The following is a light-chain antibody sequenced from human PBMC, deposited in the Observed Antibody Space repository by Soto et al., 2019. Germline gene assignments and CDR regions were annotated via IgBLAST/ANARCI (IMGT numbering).Light chain of an antibody. Sequence: QSVLTQPPSVSGSPGQSVTISCTGTSSDVGNYNRVSWYQQAPGTAPKLMIHEVSNRPSGVPDRFSGSKSGNTASLTISGLHAEDEADYYCSLYTNSNTYVFATGTKVTVL. CDR1: SSDVGNYNR. V-gene: IGLV2-18*01. CDR3: SLYTNSNTYV. J-gene: IGLJ1*01. CDR2: EVS.